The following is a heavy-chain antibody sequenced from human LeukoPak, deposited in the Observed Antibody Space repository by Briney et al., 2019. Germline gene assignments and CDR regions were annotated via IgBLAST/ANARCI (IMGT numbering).Heavy chain of an antibody. D-gene: IGHD6-6*01. Sequence: EASVKVSCKASGYIFTSYNIYWVRQAPGQGLEWMGIINPSGGSTNYAQKFQGRVTMTRDMSTSTVYMELSSLRSEDTAVYYCARGRIGIAARLLVYWGQGTLVTVSS. J-gene: IGHJ4*02. V-gene: IGHV1-46*01. CDR1: GYIFTSYN. CDR3: ARGRIGIAARLLVY. CDR2: INPSGGST.